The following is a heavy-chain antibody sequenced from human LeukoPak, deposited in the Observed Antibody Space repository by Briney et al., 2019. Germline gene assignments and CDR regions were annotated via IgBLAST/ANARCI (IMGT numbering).Heavy chain of an antibody. CDR2: INHSGST. D-gene: IGHD3-10*01. CDR3: ARGDYGSGSFGY. CDR1: GGSFSGYY. J-gene: IGHJ4*02. V-gene: IGHV4-34*01. Sequence: SETLSLTCAVYGGSFSGYYWSWIRQPPGKGLEWIGEINHSGSTNYNPSLKSRVTISVNTSKNQFSLKLSSVTAADTAVYYCARGDYGSGSFGYWGQGTLVTVSS.